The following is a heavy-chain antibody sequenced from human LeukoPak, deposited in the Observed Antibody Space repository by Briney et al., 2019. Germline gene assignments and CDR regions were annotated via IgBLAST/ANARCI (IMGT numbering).Heavy chain of an antibody. CDR1: GGTFISYA. CDR2: IIPISGTA. Sequence: ASVKISCKASGGTFISYAISWVRQAPGQGLEWMGGIIPISGTANYAQKFQGRVTITTDESTSTAYMELSSLRAQNTPAYFSASSGGYSYVFMVDEAFDIWGQGTMVTVSS. CDR3: ASSGGYSYVFMVDEAFDI. J-gene: IGHJ3*02. D-gene: IGHD5-18*01. V-gene: IGHV1-69*05.